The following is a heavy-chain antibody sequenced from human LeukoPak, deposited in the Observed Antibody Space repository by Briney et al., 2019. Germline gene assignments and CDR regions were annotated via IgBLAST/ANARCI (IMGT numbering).Heavy chain of an antibody. CDR2: INWNGGST. CDR1: GFTFDDYG. V-gene: IGHV3-20*04. D-gene: IGHD5-12*01. CDR3: ARGFSGYGTGYMDV. J-gene: IGHJ6*03. Sequence: SGGSLRLSCAASGFTFDDYGMSWVRQAPGKGLEWVSGINWNGGSTGYADSVKGRFTISRDNAKNSLYLQMNSLRAEDTALYYCARGFSGYGTGYMDVWGKGTTVTVSS.